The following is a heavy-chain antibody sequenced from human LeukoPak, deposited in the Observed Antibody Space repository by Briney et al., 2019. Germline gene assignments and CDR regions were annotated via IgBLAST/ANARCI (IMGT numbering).Heavy chain of an antibody. CDR1: GFTFSSYG. CDR2: IKQDGSEK. CDR3: ARDWGTTVTDFDY. J-gene: IGHJ4*02. V-gene: IGHV3-7*01. D-gene: IGHD4-17*01. Sequence: PGGSLRLSCAASGFTFSSYGMHWVRQAPGKGLEWVANIKQDGSEKYYVDSVKGRFTISRDNAKNSLYLQMNSLRAEDTAVYYCARDWGTTVTDFDYWGQGTLVTVSS.